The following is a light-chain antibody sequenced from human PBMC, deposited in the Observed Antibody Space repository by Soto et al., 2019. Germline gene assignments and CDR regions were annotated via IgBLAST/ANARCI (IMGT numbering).Light chain of an antibody. J-gene: IGKJ2*01. CDR3: QQYKNWPVT. CDR2: GAS. Sequence: EMVMTQSPATLSVSPGERATLSCRASQSVGSNLAWYQQKPGQAPRLLIYGASTRATGIPARFSGSGSGTEFTLTIGSLQSDDFAVYYCQQYKNWPVTFGQGAKLEIK. V-gene: IGKV3-15*01. CDR1: QSVGSN.